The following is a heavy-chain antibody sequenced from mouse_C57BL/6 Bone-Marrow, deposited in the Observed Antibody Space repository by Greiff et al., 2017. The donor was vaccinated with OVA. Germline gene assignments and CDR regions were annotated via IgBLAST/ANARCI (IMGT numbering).Heavy chain of an antibody. CDR3: ARGGYYGSSYVDYAMDY. Sequence: QVQLQQPGAELVKPGASVKLSCKASGYTFTSYWMHWVKQRPGQGLEWIGMIHPNSGSTNYNEKFKSKATLTVDKSSSTAYMQLNSLTSEDSAVYYCARGGYYGSSYVDYAMDYWGQGTSVTVSS. J-gene: IGHJ4*01. CDR1: GYTFTSYW. V-gene: IGHV1-64*01. D-gene: IGHD1-1*01. CDR2: IHPNSGST.